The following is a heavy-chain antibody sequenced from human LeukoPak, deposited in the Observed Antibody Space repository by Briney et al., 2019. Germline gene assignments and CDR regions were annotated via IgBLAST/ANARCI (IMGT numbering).Heavy chain of an antibody. CDR1: GGSISSGGYS. Sequence: SETLSLTCAVSGGSISSGGYSWSWIRQPPGKGLEWIGYIYYSGSTYYNPSLKSRVTISVDTPKNQFSLKLSSVTAADTAVYYCARGSSAMATISFDYWGQGTLVTVSS. J-gene: IGHJ4*02. CDR3: ARGSSAMATISFDY. CDR2: IYYSGST. V-gene: IGHV4-31*11. D-gene: IGHD5-12*01.